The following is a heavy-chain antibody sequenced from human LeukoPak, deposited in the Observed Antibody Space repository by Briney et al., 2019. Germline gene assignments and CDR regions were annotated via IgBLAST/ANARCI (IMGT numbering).Heavy chain of an antibody. Sequence: GASVKVSCKASGGTFSSYAISWVRQAPGQGLEWMGGIIPIFGTANYAQKSQGRVTITADESTSTAYMELSSLRSEDTAVYYCARDEDSGTRIYCSGGSCQYYYYYYGMDVWGQGTTVTVSS. D-gene: IGHD2-15*01. CDR2: IIPIFGTA. CDR1: GGTFSSYA. CDR3: ARDEDSGTRIYCSGGSCQYYYYYYGMDV. J-gene: IGHJ6*02. V-gene: IGHV1-69*13.